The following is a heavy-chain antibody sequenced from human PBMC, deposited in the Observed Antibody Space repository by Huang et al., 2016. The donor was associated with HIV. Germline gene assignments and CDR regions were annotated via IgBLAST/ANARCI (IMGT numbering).Heavy chain of an antibody. CDR2: IFPVDSDT. D-gene: IGHD1-26*01. J-gene: IGHJ3*02. CDR3: ASTASYSGSYRGAFDI. CDR1: GYSFSTYW. Sequence: EVQLVQSGAEVKKPGGSLKISCKGSGYSFSTYWIGWVRQMPGKGLEGMGMIFPVDSDTRYSPSFQGQVTISADKSISTAYLQWSSLKASDTAMYYCASTASYSGSYRGAFDIWGQGTMVTVSS. V-gene: IGHV5-51*03.